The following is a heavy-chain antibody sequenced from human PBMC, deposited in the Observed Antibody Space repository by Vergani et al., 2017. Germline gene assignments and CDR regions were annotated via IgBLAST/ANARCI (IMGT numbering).Heavy chain of an antibody. CDR1: GFTFSSYW. D-gene: IGHD6-19*01. CDR2: IKQDGSEK. CDR3: ARDGIAESGLGGGRDG. Sequence: EVQLVESGGGLVQPGGSLRLSCAASGFTFSSYWMSWVRQAPGKGLEWVANIKQDGSEKYYVDSVKGRFTISRDNAKNSLHLQMNSLRAEDTAVYYCARDGIAESGLGGGRDGWGQGTTVTVS. V-gene: IGHV3-7*03. J-gene: IGHJ6*01.